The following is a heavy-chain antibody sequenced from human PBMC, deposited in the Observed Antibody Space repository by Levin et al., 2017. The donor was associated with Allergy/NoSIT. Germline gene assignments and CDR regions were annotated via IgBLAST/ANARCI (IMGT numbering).Heavy chain of an antibody. J-gene: IGHJ6*02. CDR1: GFTFSSYG. V-gene: IGHV3-30*03. CDR2: ISYEGSNK. D-gene: IGHD3-16*01. CDR3: ATGSRPFGAGYYGMDV. Sequence: GESLKISCAASGFTFSSYGMHWVRQAPGKGLEWVAVISYEGSNKYYADSVKDRFTISRDNSKNTLYLQMNSLRAEDTAVYYCATGSRPFGAGYYGMDVWGQGTTVTVSS.